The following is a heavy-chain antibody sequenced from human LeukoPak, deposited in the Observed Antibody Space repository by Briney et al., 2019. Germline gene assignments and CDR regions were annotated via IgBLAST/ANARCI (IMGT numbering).Heavy chain of an antibody. CDR3: TRGPRYGESGYDLGPY. CDR1: GYTFTSYY. J-gene: IGHJ4*02. CDR2: INPNSGGS. V-gene: IGHV1-2*02. Sequence: ASVKVSCKGSGYTFTSYYIHWMRQAPGQGLEWVGWINPNSGGSHYAWRFQGRVTMTSDTSINTGYMELTSLTTDDTAVYYCTRGPRYGESGYDLGPYWGQGTLVTVSS. D-gene: IGHD5-12*01.